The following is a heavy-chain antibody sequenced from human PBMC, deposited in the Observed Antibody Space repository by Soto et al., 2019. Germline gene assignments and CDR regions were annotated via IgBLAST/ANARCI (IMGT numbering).Heavy chain of an antibody. CDR3: ARDLGYCSSTSCYTGDGMDV. Sequence: GGSLRLSCAASGFTFSSYGMHWVRQAPGKGLEWVAVIWYDGSNKYYADSVKGRFTISRDNSKNTLYLQMKSLRAEDTAVYYCARDLGYCSSTSCYTGDGMDVWGQGTTVTVSS. CDR2: IWYDGSNK. D-gene: IGHD2-2*02. J-gene: IGHJ6*02. V-gene: IGHV3-33*01. CDR1: GFTFSSYG.